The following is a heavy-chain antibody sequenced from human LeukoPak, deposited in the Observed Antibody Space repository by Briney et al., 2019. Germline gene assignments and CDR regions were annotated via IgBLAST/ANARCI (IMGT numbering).Heavy chain of an antibody. J-gene: IGHJ5*02. CDR3: ARDNYEGFSNWFDP. D-gene: IGHD4-11*01. Sequence: QPGRSLRLSCAVSGFTFGSYAMHWVRQAPGKGLEWVAVISYDGNNKYYADSVKGRFPISRDNSKNTLYLQMNSLRPEDTAVYYCARDNYEGFSNWFDPWGQGTLVTVSS. CDR2: ISYDGNNK. V-gene: IGHV3-30-3*01. CDR1: GFTFGSYA.